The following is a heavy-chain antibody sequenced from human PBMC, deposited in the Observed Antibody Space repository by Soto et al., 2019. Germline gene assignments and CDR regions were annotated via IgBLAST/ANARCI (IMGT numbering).Heavy chain of an antibody. D-gene: IGHD3-3*01. J-gene: IGHJ3*02. CDR2: IYYSGST. CDR1: GGSISSGGYY. V-gene: IGHV4-31*03. Sequence: QVQLQESGPGLVKPSQTLSLTCTVSGGSISSGGYYWSWIRQHPGKGLEWIGYIYYSGSTYYNPSLKGRVTISVDTSKNQFSLKLSSVTAADTAVYYCARDRWRGHAFDIWGQGTMVTVSS. CDR3: ARDRWRGHAFDI.